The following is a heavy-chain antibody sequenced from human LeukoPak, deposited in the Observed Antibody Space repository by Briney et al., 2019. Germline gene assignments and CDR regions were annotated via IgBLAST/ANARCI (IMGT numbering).Heavy chain of an antibody. Sequence: SETLSLTCAVYGGSFSGYYWSWIRQPPGKGLEWIGEINHSGSTNYNPSLKSRVTISVDTSKNQFSLKLSSVTAADTAVYYCARQGSTWAQLDYWGQGTLVTVSS. CDR3: ARQGSTWAQLDY. D-gene: IGHD2-2*01. CDR1: GGSFSGYY. V-gene: IGHV4-34*01. J-gene: IGHJ4*02. CDR2: INHSGST.